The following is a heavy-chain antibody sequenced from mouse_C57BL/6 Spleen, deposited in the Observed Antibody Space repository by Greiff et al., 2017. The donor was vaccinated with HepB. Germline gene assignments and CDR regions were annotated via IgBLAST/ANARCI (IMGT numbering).Heavy chain of an antibody. Sequence: VQLQESGPELVKPGASVKISCKASGYAFSSSWMNWVKQRPGKGLEWIGRIYPGDGDTNYNGKFKGKATLTADKSSSTAYMQLSSLTSEDSAVYFCARSGYGQLYYFDYWGQGTTLTVSS. CDR2: IYPGDGDT. CDR1: GYAFSSSW. J-gene: IGHJ2*01. D-gene: IGHD2-2*01. CDR3: ARSGYGQLYYFDY. V-gene: IGHV1-82*01.